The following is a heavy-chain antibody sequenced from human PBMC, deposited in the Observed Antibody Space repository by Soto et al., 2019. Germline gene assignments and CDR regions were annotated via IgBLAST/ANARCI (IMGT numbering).Heavy chain of an antibody. CDR1: GFTFSSYW. CDR2: INSDGSST. V-gene: IGHV3-74*01. CDR3: ANYDYIWGSYDY. Sequence: GGSLRLSCAASGFTFSSYWMHWVRQAPGKGLVWVSRINSDGSSTSYADSVKGRFTISRDNAKNTLYLQMNSLRAEDTAVYYCANYDYIWGSYDYWGQGTLVTVSS. D-gene: IGHD3-16*01. J-gene: IGHJ4*02.